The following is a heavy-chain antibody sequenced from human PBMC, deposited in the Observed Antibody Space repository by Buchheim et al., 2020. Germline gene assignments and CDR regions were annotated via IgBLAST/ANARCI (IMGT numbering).Heavy chain of an antibody. CDR2: IYHTGST. CDR3: ARDPSSSATVDS. D-gene: IGHD2-2*01. CDR1: GGSITSSHW. Sequence: QVQLQESGPGLVKPSGTLSLTCAVSGGSITSSHWWTWVRQPPGKGLEWIGEIYHTGSTNYRPSLASRVTILVDRSKNQFSLTLRSVTAADTGFYYCARDPSSSATVDSWGQGTL. J-gene: IGHJ5*01. V-gene: IGHV4-4*02.